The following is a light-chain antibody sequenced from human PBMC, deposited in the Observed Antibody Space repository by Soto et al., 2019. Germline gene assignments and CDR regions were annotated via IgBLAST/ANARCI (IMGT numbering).Light chain of an antibody. J-gene: IGKJ5*01. V-gene: IGKV3-11*01. CDR1: QSVSSY. CDR2: DAS. CDR3: QQHTNWHPSIT. Sequence: EIVLTQSPATLSLSPGERATFSCRASQSVSSYLAWFQQKPGQAPRLLIYDASHRATGIAARFSGSGSGTDFTLTISSLEPEDFAVYYCQQHTNWHPSITFGQGPRLEIK.